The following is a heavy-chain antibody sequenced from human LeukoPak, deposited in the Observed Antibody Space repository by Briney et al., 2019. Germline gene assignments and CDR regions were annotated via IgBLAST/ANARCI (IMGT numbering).Heavy chain of an antibody. V-gene: IGHV4-61*01. D-gene: IGHD6-19*01. J-gene: IGHJ3*02. CDR2: IYYSGST. Sequence: SETLSLTCTVSGGSISSSSYYWSWIRQPPGKGLEWIGYIYYSGSTNYNPSLKSRVTISVDTSKNQFSLKLSSVTAADTAVYYCAREVRPSIAVAGTIAFDIWGQGTMVTISS. CDR3: AREVRPSIAVAGTIAFDI. CDR1: GGSISSSSYY.